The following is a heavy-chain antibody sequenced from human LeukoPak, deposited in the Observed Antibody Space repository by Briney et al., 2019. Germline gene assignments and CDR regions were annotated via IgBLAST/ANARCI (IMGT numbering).Heavy chain of an antibody. CDR1: GFTFSSYG. V-gene: IGHV3-30*02. CDR3: AKDRPDCSSTSYQEGNWFDP. Sequence: GGSLRLSCAASGFTFSSYGMHWVRQAPGKGLEWVAFIRYDGSNKYYADSVKGRFTISRDNSKNTLYLQMNSLRAEDTAVYYCAKDRPDCSSTSYQEGNWFDPWGQGTLVTVSS. CDR2: IRYDGSNK. D-gene: IGHD2-2*01. J-gene: IGHJ5*02.